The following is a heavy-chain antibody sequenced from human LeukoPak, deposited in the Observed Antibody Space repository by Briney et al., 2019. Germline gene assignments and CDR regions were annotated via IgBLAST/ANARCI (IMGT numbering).Heavy chain of an antibody. J-gene: IGHJ6*03. CDR3: AYCSGGSCYGRDYYYMDV. CDR1: GYTFTGYY. CDR2: IIPIFGTA. D-gene: IGHD2-15*01. Sequence: SVKVSCKASGYTFTGYYMHWVRQAPGQGLEWMGGIIPIFGTANYAQKFQGRVTITADESTSTAYMELSSLRSEDTAVYYCAYCSGGSCYGRDYYYMDVWGKGTTVTISS. V-gene: IGHV1-69*13.